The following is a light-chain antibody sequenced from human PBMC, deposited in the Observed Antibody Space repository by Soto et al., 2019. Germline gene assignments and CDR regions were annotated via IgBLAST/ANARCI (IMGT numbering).Light chain of an antibody. V-gene: IGKV1-5*01. CDR2: DAS. CDR1: QSISSW. Sequence: DIQMTPSPSTLSASVVDRVTITCRASQSISSWLAWYQQKPGKAPKLLIYDASSLESGVPSRFSGSGSGTEFTLTISSLQPDDFATYYCQQYNSYSVTFGQGTKVDI. J-gene: IGKJ1*01. CDR3: QQYNSYSVT.